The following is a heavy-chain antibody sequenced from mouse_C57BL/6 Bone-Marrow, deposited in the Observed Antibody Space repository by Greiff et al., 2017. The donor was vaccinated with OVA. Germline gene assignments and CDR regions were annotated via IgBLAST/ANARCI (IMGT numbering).Heavy chain of an antibody. V-gene: IGHV1-69*01. CDR1: GYTFTSYW. CDR3: TRSNIGGYPFAD. J-gene: IGHJ3*01. Sequence: VQLQQPGAELVMPGASVKLSCKASGYTFTSYWMHWVKQRPGQGLEWIGEIDPSDSSTNYTPKFTGKSTLTVDNTSSTAYMQLSSLTSEDSAVYYCTRSNIGGYPFADWGKGTTVTVSA. CDR2: IDPSDSST. D-gene: IGHD1-1*02.